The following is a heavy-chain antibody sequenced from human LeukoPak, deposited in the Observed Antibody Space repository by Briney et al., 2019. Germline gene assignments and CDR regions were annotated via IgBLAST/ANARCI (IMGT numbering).Heavy chain of an antibody. CDR1: GGSISSGSYY. J-gene: IGHJ4*02. CDR3: ARSYYYDSSSYYYGSDY. CDR2: IYTSGST. D-gene: IGHD3-22*01. Sequence: SQTLSLTCTVSGGSISSGSYYWSWIRQPAGKGLEWIGRIYTSGSTNYNPPLKSRVTISVDTSKNQFSLKLSSVTAADTAVYYCARSYYYDSSSYYYGSDYWGQGTLVTVSS. V-gene: IGHV4-61*02.